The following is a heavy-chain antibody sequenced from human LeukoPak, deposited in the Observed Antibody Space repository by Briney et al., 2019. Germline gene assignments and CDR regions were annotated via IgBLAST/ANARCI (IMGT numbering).Heavy chain of an antibody. J-gene: IGHJ4*02. CDR2: ISGSGGST. CDR1: GFTLSSYA. D-gene: IGHD3-3*01. V-gene: IGHV3-23*01. CDR3: AKDLRINYDFWSGYCRFDY. Sequence: GGSLRLSCAASGFTLSSYAMSWVRQAPGKGLEWVSAISGSGGSTYYADSVKGRFTIFRDNSKNTLYLQMNSLRAEDTAVYFCAKDLRINYDFWSGYCRFDYWGQGTLVTVSS.